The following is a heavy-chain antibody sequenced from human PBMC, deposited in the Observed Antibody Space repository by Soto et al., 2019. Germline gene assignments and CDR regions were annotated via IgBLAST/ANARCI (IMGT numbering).Heavy chain of an antibody. Sequence: GASVKVSCKASGYTFTSYGVSWVRQAPGQGLEWMGWISTYNGNTNYAQKLQGRVTMTTDTSTNTAYMELRSLFSEDAAVYYCARGHEYGGNSDAYDIWGQGTVVTVSS. D-gene: IGHD4-17*01. CDR3: ARGHEYGGNSDAYDI. CDR2: ISTYNGNT. J-gene: IGHJ3*02. CDR1: GYTFTSYG. V-gene: IGHV1-18*01.